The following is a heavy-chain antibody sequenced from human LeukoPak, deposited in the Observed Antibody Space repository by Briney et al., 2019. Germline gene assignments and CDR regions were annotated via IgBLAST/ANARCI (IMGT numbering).Heavy chain of an antibody. D-gene: IGHD2-2*02. Sequence: SETLSLTCTLSGGSFSSYYGSWIRHPAEEGREWIGRIYTSGSTNYNRSLKSRVTMSVDTYKTQFSLKLSSVTAADTAVYYCARDFCSSTSRYTPYYYYYYGMDVWGEGTTVTVSS. J-gene: IGHJ6*04. V-gene: IGHV4-4*07. CDR2: IYTSGST. CDR3: ARDFCSSTSRYTPYYYYYYGMDV. CDR1: GGSFSSYY.